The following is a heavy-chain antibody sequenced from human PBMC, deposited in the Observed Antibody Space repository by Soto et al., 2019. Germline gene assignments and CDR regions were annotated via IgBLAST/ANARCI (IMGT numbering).Heavy chain of an antibody. CDR1: RGSISSGGYY. CDR3: ARDGDSSGYYAY. V-gene: IGHV4-31*03. D-gene: IGHD3-22*01. Sequence: TLSLTSTVSRGSISSGGYYWSWIRQHPGKGLEWIGYIYYSGSTYYNPSLKSRVTISVDTSKNQFSLKLSSVTAADTAVYYCARDGDSSGYYAYWGQGTLVTVSS. CDR2: IYYSGST. J-gene: IGHJ4*02.